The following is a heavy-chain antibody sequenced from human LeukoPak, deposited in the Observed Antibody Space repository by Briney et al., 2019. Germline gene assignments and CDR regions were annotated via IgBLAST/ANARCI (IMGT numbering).Heavy chain of an antibody. D-gene: IGHD2-2*01. J-gene: IGHJ4*02. Sequence: SETLSLTCAVYGGSFSGYYWSWIRQPPGKGLEWIGEINHSGSTNYNPSLKSRVTISVDTSKNQFSLKLSSVTAADTAVYYCARHLRYCSSTGCYWIFDYWGRGTLVTVSS. V-gene: IGHV4-34*01. CDR2: INHSGST. CDR3: ARHLRYCSSTGCYWIFDY. CDR1: GGSFSGYY.